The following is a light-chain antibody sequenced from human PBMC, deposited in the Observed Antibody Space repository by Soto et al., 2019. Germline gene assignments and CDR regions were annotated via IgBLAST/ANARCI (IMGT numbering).Light chain of an antibody. CDR2: EGS. Sequence: VLTQPASVSGSPGQSITISCTGTSSDVGSYNLVSWYQQHPGKAPKLMIYEGSKRPSGVSNRFSGSKSGNTASLTISGLQAEDEADYYCCSYAGSSAHVVFGGGTKLTVL. J-gene: IGLJ2*01. V-gene: IGLV2-23*01. CDR1: SSDVGSYNL. CDR3: CSYAGSSAHVV.